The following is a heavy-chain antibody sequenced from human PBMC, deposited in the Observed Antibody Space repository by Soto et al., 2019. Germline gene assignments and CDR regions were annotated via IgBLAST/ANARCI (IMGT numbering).Heavy chain of an antibody. CDR2: ISGSGGDT. V-gene: IGHV3-23*01. D-gene: IGHD2-15*01. Sequence: EVQLLESGGGLVQPGGSLRLSCAASGFTSSDYAMNWVRQAPGKGLEWVSGISGSGGDTYYADSVNGRFTISRDNSKNTVYLQMRSLRADDTAVYLCAKGGCSGVSCGWFDPWGQGTLVTVSS. CDR3: AKGGCSGVSCGWFDP. J-gene: IGHJ5*02. CDR1: GFTSSDYA.